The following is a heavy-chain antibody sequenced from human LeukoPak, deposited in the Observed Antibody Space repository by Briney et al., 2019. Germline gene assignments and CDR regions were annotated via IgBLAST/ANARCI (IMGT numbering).Heavy chain of an antibody. CDR3: ARGLDQAVAGTYYFDY. J-gene: IGHJ4*02. V-gene: IGHV3-48*02. Sequence: GGSLRLSCAASGFTFSRYSMNWVRQAPGKGLEWVSYISSSSSTIYYADSVKGRFTISRDNAKNSLYLQMNSLRDEDTAVYYCARGLDQAVAGTYYFDYWGQGTLVTVSS. D-gene: IGHD6-19*01. CDR1: GFTFSRYS. CDR2: ISSSSSTI.